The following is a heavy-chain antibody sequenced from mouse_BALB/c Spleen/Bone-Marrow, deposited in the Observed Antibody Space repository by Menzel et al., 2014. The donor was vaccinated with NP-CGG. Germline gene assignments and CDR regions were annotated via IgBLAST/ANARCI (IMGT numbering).Heavy chain of an antibody. V-gene: IGHV5-12-2*01. CDR2: ISNGGGST. CDR3: ARLITTYFYY. Sequence: EVMLVESGGGLVQPGGSLKLSCAASGFTFSSYTMSWVRQTPEKRLKWVAYISNGGGSTYYPDTVKGRFTISRDNAKNTLYLQMSSLKSEDTAMYYCARLITTYFYYCGQGTTLTVSS. D-gene: IGHD1-1*01. J-gene: IGHJ2*01. CDR1: GFTFSSYT.